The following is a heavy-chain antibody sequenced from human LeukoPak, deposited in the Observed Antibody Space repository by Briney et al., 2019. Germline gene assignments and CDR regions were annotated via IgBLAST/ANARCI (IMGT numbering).Heavy chain of an antibody. CDR1: GFTFSSYG. Sequence: GWSLRLSCAASGFTFSSYGMHWVRQAPGKGLEWVAVISYDGSNKYYADSVKGRFTISRDNSKNTLYLQMNSLRAEDTAVYYCAKKNIDYGDYEGAFDIWGQGTMVTVSS. V-gene: IGHV3-30*18. J-gene: IGHJ3*02. D-gene: IGHD4-17*01. CDR2: ISYDGSNK. CDR3: AKKNIDYGDYEGAFDI.